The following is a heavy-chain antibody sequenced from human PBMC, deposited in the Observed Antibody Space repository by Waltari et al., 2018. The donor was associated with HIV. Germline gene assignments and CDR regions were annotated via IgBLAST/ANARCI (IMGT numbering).Heavy chain of an antibody. CDR2: IYYSGST. CDR1: GGSISSYY. D-gene: IGHD1-26*01. V-gene: IGHV4-59*01. Sequence: QVQLQESGPGLVKPSETLSLTCTVSGGSISSYYWSWIRQPPGKGLEWIGYIYYSGSTNYNPSLKSRVTISVDTSKNQFSLKLSSVTAADTAVYYCARAYSGIVGATVDYWGQGTLVTVSS. CDR3: ARAYSGIVGATVDY. J-gene: IGHJ4*02.